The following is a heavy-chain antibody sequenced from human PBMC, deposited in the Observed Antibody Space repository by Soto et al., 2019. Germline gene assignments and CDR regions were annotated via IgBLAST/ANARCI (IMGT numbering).Heavy chain of an antibody. D-gene: IGHD2-8*01. Sequence: EVQLLESGGGLVQPGGSLRLSCAASGFTFSSSAMSWVRQAPGKGLEWVSSISGSGTTYFADSVKGRFSISRDNSKNTVYLQMTILRAEDTAVYYCAILTAYWGQGTLVNVSS. V-gene: IGHV3-23*01. CDR1: GFTFSSSA. CDR3: AILTAY. J-gene: IGHJ4*02. CDR2: ISGSGTT.